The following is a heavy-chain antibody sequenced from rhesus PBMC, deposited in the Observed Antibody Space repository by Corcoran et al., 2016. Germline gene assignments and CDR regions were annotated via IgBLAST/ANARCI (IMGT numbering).Heavy chain of an antibody. J-gene: IGHJ6*01. CDR2: IAPDECEA. CDR3: AREKDYSGSWSRDYYGLDS. CDR1: GYTFPDHY. D-gene: IGHD6-25*01. Sequence: EVQLVQSGAEVKKPGATVKIPCKASGYTFPDHYLNCVRQAPGTGREWMGGIAPDECEAKYAQKFRDRVTITADRSTDTAYMELSSLRSEDTAVYYCAREKDYSGSWSRDYYGLDSWGQGVVVTVSS. V-gene: IGHV1-111*02.